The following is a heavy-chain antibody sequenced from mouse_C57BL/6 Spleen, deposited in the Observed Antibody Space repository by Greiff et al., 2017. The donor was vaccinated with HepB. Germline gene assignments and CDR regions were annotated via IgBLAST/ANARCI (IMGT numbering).Heavy chain of an antibody. CDR2: IRSKSNNYAT. CDR1: GFSFNTYA. J-gene: IGHJ4*01. Sequence: EVMLVESGGGLVQPKGSLKLSCAASGFSFNTYAMNWVRQAPGKGLEWVARIRSKSNNYATYYADSVKDRFTISRDDSESMLYLQMNNLKTEDTAMYYCVRHQRERDYAMDYWGQGTSVTVSS. CDR3: VRHQRERDYAMDY. V-gene: IGHV10-1*01.